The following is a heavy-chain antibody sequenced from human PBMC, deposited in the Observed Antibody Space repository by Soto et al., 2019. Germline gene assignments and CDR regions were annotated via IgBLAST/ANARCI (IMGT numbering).Heavy chain of an antibody. Sequence: ASVKVSCKANGYTFRDYAMHWVRQAPGQGLEWMGWINGGNGNTKYSQKFQGRVTITRDTSASTAYMELSSLRSEDTAVYYCARDGPIYDILSARYFYGMDVWGQGTTVTVAS. D-gene: IGHD3-9*01. CDR1: GYTFRDYA. J-gene: IGHJ6*02. V-gene: IGHV1-3*01. CDR2: INGGNGNT. CDR3: ARDGPIYDILSARYFYGMDV.